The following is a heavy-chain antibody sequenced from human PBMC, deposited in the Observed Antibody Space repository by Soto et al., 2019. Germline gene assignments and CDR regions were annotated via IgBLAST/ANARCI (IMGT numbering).Heavy chain of an antibody. V-gene: IGHV3-23*01. CDR1: GFTFSSYA. CDR3: AKLWEWGV. D-gene: IGHD3-10*01. J-gene: IGHJ4*02. Sequence: EVQVLESGGDLVQPGGSLRLSCAPSGFTFSSYAMSWVRQAPGKGLEWVSVISGGGTTTYYADSVKGRFTISRDNSKNTLYLQMNSLRAEDTAVYYCAKLWEWGVWGQGTLVTVSS. CDR2: ISGGGTTT.